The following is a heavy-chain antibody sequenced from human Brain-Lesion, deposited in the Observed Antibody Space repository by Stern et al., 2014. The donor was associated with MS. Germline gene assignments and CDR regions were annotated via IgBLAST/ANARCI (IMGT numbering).Heavy chain of an antibody. CDR1: GGSISSGGYY. CDR2: ILNSGST. Sequence: MQLVESGPGLVKPSQTLSLSCTVSGGSISSGGYYWSWIRQPAGKGLEWIGRILNSGSTSYNPSLKSRVTISIDTPKNQFSLRLNSMTAADTAVYYCARGRVVPGFQYYATDVWGQGTTVIVSS. D-gene: IGHD2-2*01. CDR3: ARGRVVPGFQYYATDV. J-gene: IGHJ6*02. V-gene: IGHV4-61*02.